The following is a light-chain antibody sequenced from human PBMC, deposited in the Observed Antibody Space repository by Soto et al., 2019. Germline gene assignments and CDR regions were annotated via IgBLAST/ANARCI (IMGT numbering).Light chain of an antibody. CDR3: MQYLQYPWT. CDR1: NRLLHSNCYNY. Sequence: ISGTSRNRLLHSNCYNYLDWYLQRPGQSPQLLIYFTSNRDSGVPDRFSGSGSGTDFTLKISRVEAEDVGVYYCMQYLQYPWTFGQGTKVDIK. J-gene: IGKJ1*01. V-gene: IGKV2-28*01. CDR2: FTS.